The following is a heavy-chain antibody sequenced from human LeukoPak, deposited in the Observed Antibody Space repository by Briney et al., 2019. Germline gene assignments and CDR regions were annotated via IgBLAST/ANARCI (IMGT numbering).Heavy chain of an antibody. CDR3: VRDFRSADY. V-gene: IGHV3-74*01. CDR1: GFTFSTYS. Sequence: GGSLRLSCAASGFTFSTYSMHWVRQAPGKGPMWVSRICPDGTVTNYADSVKARFIISRDNARNTVYLQMNSLRVEGTAVYYCVRDFRSADYWGQGTLVTVSS. CDR2: ICPDGTVT. J-gene: IGHJ4*02.